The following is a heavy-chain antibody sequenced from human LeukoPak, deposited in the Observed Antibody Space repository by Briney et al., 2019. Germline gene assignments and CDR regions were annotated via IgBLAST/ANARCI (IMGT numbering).Heavy chain of an antibody. Sequence: PGGSLRLSCAASGFTFSSYGMHWVRQAPGKGLEWVSGISWNSGSIGYADSVKGRFTISRDNAKNSLYLQMNSLRAEDTALYYCARVGYFCGGDCYIYYYYYMDVWGKGTTVTVSS. J-gene: IGHJ6*03. V-gene: IGHV3-9*01. CDR3: ARVGYFCGGDCYIYYYYYMDV. CDR1: GFTFSSYG. CDR2: ISWNSGSI. D-gene: IGHD2-21*02.